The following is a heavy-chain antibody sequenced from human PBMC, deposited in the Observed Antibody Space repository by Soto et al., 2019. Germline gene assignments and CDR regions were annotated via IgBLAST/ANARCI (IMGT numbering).Heavy chain of an antibody. J-gene: IGHJ4*02. CDR2: ISGSGEIT. CDR3: GKARYLLVDQPLYFES. Sequence: EVQLLESGGGLVRPGGSLRLSCAASGFPFRSYAMGGVRQAPGKGLEWISVISGSGEITLYTDSVKGRFTISRDFSNNTLSLQMNSLRADDTAIYYCGKARYLLVDQPLYFESWGQGTLVTVSS. D-gene: IGHD3-9*01. CDR1: GFPFRSYA. V-gene: IGHV3-23*01.